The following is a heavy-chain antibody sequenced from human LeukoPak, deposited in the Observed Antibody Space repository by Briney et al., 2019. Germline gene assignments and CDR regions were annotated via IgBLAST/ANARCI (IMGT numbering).Heavy chain of an antibody. V-gene: IGHV4-38-2*02. J-gene: IGHJ4*02. CDR1: GYSISSGYY. CDR2: IYHSGST. CDR3: ARRSAVLGYDFCFDY. D-gene: IGHD5-12*01. Sequence: SETLSLTWTVSGYSISSGYYWGWIRQPPGKGLEWIGSIYHSGSTYYNPSLKSRVTISVDTSKNQFSLKLSSVTAADTAVYYCARRSAVLGYDFCFDYWGQGTLVTVSS.